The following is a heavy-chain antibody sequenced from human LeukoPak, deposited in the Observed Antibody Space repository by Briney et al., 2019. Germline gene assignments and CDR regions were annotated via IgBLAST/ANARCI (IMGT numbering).Heavy chain of an antibody. CDR2: IYHTGST. J-gene: IGHJ4*02. V-gene: IGHV4-59*11. CDR3: AREGGPARPGLDS. D-gene: IGHD6-6*01. Sequence: SETLSLTCTVSGASMSSHYWTWMRQDPGTGLEWIGNIYHTGSTSYNPALESRVTISLDTSNNQFSLKLTSVTAADTAVYYCAREGGPARPGLDSWGQGTLVTVSS. CDR1: GASMSSHY.